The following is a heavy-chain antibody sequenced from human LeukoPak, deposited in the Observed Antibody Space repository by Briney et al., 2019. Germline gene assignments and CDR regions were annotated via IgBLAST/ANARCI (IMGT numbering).Heavy chain of an antibody. D-gene: IGHD3-9*01. Sequence: SETLSLTCTVSGGSITSYYWSWIRQPPGKGLEWIGYIYYSGSTNYNPSLKSRVTISVDTSKNQFSLKLSSVTAADTAVYYCALGGSYYDILTGYYLPNYFDYWGQGTLVTVSS. J-gene: IGHJ4*02. V-gene: IGHV4-59*01. CDR2: IYYSGST. CDR1: GGSITSYY. CDR3: ALGGSYYDILTGYYLPNYFDY.